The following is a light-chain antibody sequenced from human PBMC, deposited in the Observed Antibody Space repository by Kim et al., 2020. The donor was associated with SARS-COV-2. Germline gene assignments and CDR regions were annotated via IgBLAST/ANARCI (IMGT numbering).Light chain of an antibody. J-gene: IGKJ4*01. CDR3: QKYDSSPLT. CDR1: QDIRNY. Sequence: DIQMTQSPSSLSASVGDRVTIICRASQDIRNYLAWYQQKPGKVPTLLISGASTLQSGVPSRFSGTGSEKDFTLIISSMQPEDVATYYCQKYDSSPLTFGGGTKVDIK. V-gene: IGKV1-27*01. CDR2: GAS.